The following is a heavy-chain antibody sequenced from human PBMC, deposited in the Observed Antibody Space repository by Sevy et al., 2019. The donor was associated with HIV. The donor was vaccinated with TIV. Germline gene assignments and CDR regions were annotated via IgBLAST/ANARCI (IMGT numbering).Heavy chain of an antibody. Sequence: QLGGSLRLSCAASGFTFSTYGMHWVRQAPGKGLEWVAVISYDGIKTYYADSMKGRFTISRDNSKNTLYLQMNSLRPEDTAVYYCAKDGGWYNYAPSDYWGLGTLVTVSS. J-gene: IGHJ4*02. CDR2: ISYDGIKT. CDR3: AKDGGWYNYAPSDY. V-gene: IGHV3-30*18. D-gene: IGHD1-1*01. CDR1: GFTFSTYG.